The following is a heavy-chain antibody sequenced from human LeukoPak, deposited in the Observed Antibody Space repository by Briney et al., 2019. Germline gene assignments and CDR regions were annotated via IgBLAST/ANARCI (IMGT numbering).Heavy chain of an antibody. CDR1: GYTFTSYY. V-gene: IGHV1-46*01. D-gene: IGHD4-23*01. CDR3: ARDKVADGGKRGHFDY. CDR2: INPSGGST. Sequence: ASVEVSCKASGYTFTSYYMHWVRQAPGQGLEWMGIINPSGGSTSYAQKFRGRVTMTRDTSTSTVYMELSSLRAEDTAVYYCARDKVADGGKRGHFDYWGQGTLVTVSS. J-gene: IGHJ4*02.